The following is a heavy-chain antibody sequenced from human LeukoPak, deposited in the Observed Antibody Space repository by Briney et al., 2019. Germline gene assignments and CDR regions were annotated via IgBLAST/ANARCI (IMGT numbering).Heavy chain of an antibody. CDR3: ARHPITGSGITKYYFDY. CDR1: GGTFSSYA. Sequence: SVTVSCTASGGTFSSYAISWVRQAPGQGLEWMGGIIPIFGTANYAQKFQGRVTITTDESTSTAYMELSSLRSEDTAVYYCARHPITGSGITKYYFDYWGQGTLVTVSS. D-gene: IGHD1-20*01. V-gene: IGHV1-69*05. J-gene: IGHJ4*02. CDR2: IIPIFGTA.